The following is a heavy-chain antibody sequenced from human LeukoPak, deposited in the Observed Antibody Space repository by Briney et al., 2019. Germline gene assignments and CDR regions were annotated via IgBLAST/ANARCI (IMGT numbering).Heavy chain of an antibody. D-gene: IGHD3-10*01. CDR2: IYYSGST. CDR3: ARHAGYYGSGTLETADY. CDR1: GGSISSSSYY. J-gene: IGHJ4*02. Sequence: SETLSLTCTVSGGSISSSSYYWGWLRQPPGKGLEWIGSIYYSGSTYYNPSLKSRVTISVDTSKNQFSLKLSSVTAADTAVYYCARHAGYYGSGTLETADYWGQGTLVTVSS. V-gene: IGHV4-39*01.